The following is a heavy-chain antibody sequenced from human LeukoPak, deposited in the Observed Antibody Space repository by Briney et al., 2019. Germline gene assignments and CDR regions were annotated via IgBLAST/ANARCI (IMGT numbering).Heavy chain of an antibody. Sequence: SETLSLTCTVSGGSISSYYWSWIRQPPGKGLEWIGYIYYSGSTNYNPSLKSRVTISVDTSKNQFSLKLSSVTAADTAVYYCARGKKYYYDSSGPAFDPWGQGTLVTVSS. D-gene: IGHD3-22*01. CDR3: ARGKKYYYDSSGPAFDP. CDR2: IYYSGST. J-gene: IGHJ5*02. CDR1: GGSISSYY. V-gene: IGHV4-59*01.